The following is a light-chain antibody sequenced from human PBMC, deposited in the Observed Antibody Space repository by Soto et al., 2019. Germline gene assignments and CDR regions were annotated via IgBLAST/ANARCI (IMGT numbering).Light chain of an antibody. CDR3: QQSYSIPLT. CDR2: AAS. CDR1: QSISSY. J-gene: IGKJ4*01. V-gene: IGKV1-39*01. Sequence: DIQMTQSPSSLSASVGDRVTITCRASQSISSYLNWYQQKPGTAPKLLIYAASSLQSGVPSRFSGSGSGTDFTLTISSLQPEDFATYYCQQSYSIPLTFGGGTKVEIK.